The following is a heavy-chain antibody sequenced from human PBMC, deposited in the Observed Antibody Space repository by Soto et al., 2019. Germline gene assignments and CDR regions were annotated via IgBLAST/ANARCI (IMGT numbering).Heavy chain of an antibody. CDR3: ARPPLPGYSIHFNS. CDR1: GYIFIDYW. D-gene: IGHD2-15*01. J-gene: IGHJ4*02. Sequence: PGESLKISCKASGYIFIDYWIGWVRQMPGKGLGWMGIVYPRDSDTRYSPSFQGQVTISADRSTGTAFLQWRSLKASDTALYYCARPPLPGYSIHFNSWGQGTLVPSPQ. CDR2: VYPRDSDT. V-gene: IGHV5-51*01.